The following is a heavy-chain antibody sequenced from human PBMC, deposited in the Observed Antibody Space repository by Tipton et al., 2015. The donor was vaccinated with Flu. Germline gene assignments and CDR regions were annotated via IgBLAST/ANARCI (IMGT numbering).Heavy chain of an antibody. J-gene: IGHJ2*01. D-gene: IGHD3-10*01. CDR1: GGSISSYY. Sequence: TLSLTCTVSGGSISSYYWSWIRQPAGKGLEWIGRIYTSGSTNYNPSVKSRVTMSVDTSKNQFFLKLSSVTAADTAVYYCARDFRVLTRYFDLWGRGTLVTVSS. V-gene: IGHV4-4*07. CDR3: ARDFRVLTRYFDL. CDR2: IYTSGST.